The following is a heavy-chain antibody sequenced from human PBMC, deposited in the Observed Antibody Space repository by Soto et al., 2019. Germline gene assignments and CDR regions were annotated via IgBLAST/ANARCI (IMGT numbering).Heavy chain of an antibody. CDR1: GFPFINYA. V-gene: IGHV3-23*01. CDR3: AKVPDGVNSNSPYH. D-gene: IGHD2-8*02. CDR2: TTGGGIGP. Sequence: EVQLLESGGGLVQPGESLKLACAASGFPFINYAMSWVRQAPGKGLEWVSTTGGGIGPYYADSVKGRFTISRDNPKNTLYLQMTGLRVEDTAVYYCAKVPDGVNSNSPYHWGQGTLVTVSS. J-gene: IGHJ5*02.